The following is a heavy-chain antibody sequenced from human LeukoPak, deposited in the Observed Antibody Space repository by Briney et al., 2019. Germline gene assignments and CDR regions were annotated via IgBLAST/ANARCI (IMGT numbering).Heavy chain of an antibody. D-gene: IGHD3-10*01. J-gene: IGHJ4*02. CDR2: ISSSSYI. Sequence: PGGSLRLSCAASGFTFSSYSMNWVRQAPGKGLEWVSSISSSSYIYYADSVKGRFTISRDNAKNSLYLQMNSLRAEDTAVYYCAREEYYYGSGSYVFDYWGQGTLVTVSS. V-gene: IGHV3-21*01. CDR3: AREEYYYGSGSYVFDY. CDR1: GFTFSSYS.